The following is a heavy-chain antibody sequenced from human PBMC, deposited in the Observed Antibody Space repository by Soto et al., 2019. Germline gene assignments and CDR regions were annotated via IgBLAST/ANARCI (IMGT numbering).Heavy chain of an antibody. Sequence: SETVSLTCSVSGGSISYNSYDWGWIRQPPGKGLEWIGGIFYTGTTYYSPSLKDRVTMSMDTSKNSFSVNLTSVTAADTAVYFCARLVVVAPVANVWGQGTLVTVSS. CDR2: IFYTGTT. CDR3: ARLVVVAPVANV. D-gene: IGHD2-2*01. V-gene: IGHV4-39*02. CDR1: GGSISYNSYD. J-gene: IGHJ4*02.